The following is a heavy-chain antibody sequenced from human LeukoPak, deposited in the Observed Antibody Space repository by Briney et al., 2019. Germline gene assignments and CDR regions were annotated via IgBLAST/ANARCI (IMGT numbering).Heavy chain of an antibody. Sequence: GGSLRLSCAASAFTFSSYWMSWVRHGPGKGLEWVANIKEDGSEQYYVDSLKGRFAISRDNAKNSLYLQMHSLRAEDTAVYYCVRDYYSSDLDYWGQGTLVTVSS. CDR3: VRDYYSSDLDY. D-gene: IGHD3-22*01. CDR2: IKEDGSEQ. CDR1: AFTFSSYW. J-gene: IGHJ4*02. V-gene: IGHV3-7*01.